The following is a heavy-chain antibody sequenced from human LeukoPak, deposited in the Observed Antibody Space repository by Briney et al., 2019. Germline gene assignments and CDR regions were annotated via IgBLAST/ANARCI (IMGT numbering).Heavy chain of an antibody. CDR2: IRQDGNEK. V-gene: IGHV3-7*01. CDR3: ASGGVVGPSTYWFYDL. Sequence: RSGGSLRLSCEASGFTFSRNWMTWVRQAPGKGLEWVANIRQDGNEKYYVDSVKGRFTISRDNAKNSLYLQMNSLRAEDTAVYYCASGGVVGPSTYWFYDLWGRGTRVTVSS. D-gene: IGHD1-26*01. J-gene: IGHJ2*01. CDR1: GFTFSRNW.